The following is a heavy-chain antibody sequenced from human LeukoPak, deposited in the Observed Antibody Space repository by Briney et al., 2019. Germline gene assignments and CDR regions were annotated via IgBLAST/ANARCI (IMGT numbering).Heavy chain of an antibody. Sequence: SETLSLTCTVSNYPISDAYYWGWIRQPPGKGLEWIGNFYHRENTYYNPYLKSRVTISVDTSKHHFSLELSSVTAADTAVYYCAGGDFHGTSGYRDYWGQGSLVTVSS. J-gene: IGHJ4*02. CDR2: FYHRENT. V-gene: IGHV4-38-2*02. CDR1: NYPISDAYY. CDR3: AGGDFHGTSGYRDY. D-gene: IGHD2-2*01.